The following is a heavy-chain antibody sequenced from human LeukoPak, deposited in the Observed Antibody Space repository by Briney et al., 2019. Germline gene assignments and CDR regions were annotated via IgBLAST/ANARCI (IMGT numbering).Heavy chain of an antibody. D-gene: IGHD3-22*01. CDR1: GFTFSSYG. CDR3: AKDHYYDSSGYSRYFDY. Sequence: PGGSPRLSCAASGFTFSSYGMHWVRQAPGKGLEWVAVISYDGSNKYYADSVKGRFTISRDNSKDTLYLQMNSLRAEDTAVYYCAKDHYYDSSGYSRYFDYWGQGTLVTVSS. J-gene: IGHJ4*02. CDR2: ISYDGSNK. V-gene: IGHV3-30*18.